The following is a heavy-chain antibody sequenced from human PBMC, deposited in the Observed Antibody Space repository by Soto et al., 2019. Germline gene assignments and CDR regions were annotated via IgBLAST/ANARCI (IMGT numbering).Heavy chain of an antibody. J-gene: IGHJ6*02. D-gene: IGHD6-6*01. Sequence: ASVKVSCKASGYTFTGYYMHWVRQAPGQGLEWMGWINPNSGGTNYAQKFQGRVTMTRDTSISTAYVELRSLRSDDTAVYYCARDLSHGSSAMDVWGQGTKVTVSS. CDR3: ARDLSHGSSAMDV. V-gene: IGHV1-2*02. CDR1: GYTFTGYY. CDR2: INPNSGGT.